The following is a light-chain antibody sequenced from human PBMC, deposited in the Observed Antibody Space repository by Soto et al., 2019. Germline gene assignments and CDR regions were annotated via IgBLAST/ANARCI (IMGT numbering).Light chain of an antibody. J-gene: IGLJ1*01. CDR1: PSGLGSYNL. CDR3: CSYAGDYMFV. Sequence: QSALTQPAPVSGPPVQSITISCTGTPSGLGSYNLVSWFQQHPGKVPKVMIYEGTKRPSGVSDRFFGSKSDNTASLTISALQAEDEGDYYCCSYAGDYMFVFGTGTKLTVL. V-gene: IGLV2-23*01. CDR2: EGT.